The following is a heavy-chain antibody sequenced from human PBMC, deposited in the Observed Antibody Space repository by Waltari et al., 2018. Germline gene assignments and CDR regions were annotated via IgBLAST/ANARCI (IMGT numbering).Heavy chain of an antibody. Sequence: QVQLVESGGGVVQPGRSLRLSCAASGFTFSSYGMHWVRQAPGKGLEWVAVIWYDGSNKYYADSVKGRFTISRDNSKNTLYLQMNSLRAEDTAVYYCARGDYYGSGSYLGPWGQGTLVTVSS. J-gene: IGHJ5*02. CDR3: ARGDYYGSGSYLGP. CDR2: IWYDGSNK. D-gene: IGHD3-10*01. CDR1: GFTFSSYG. V-gene: IGHV3-33*01.